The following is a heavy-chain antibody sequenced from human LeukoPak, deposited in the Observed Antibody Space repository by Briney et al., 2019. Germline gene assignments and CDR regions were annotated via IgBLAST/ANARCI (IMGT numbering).Heavy chain of an antibody. CDR2: INTNTGNP. V-gene: IGHV7-4-1*02. CDR3: AREFPGDYDFWSGRLEPAPMDV. D-gene: IGHD3-3*01. Sequence: GASVKVSCKASGYTFTSYAMNWVRQAPGQGLEWMGWINTNTGNPTYAQGFTGRFVFSLDTSVSTAYLQISSLKAEDTAVYYCAREFPGDYDFWSGRLEPAPMDVWGQGTTVTVSS. J-gene: IGHJ6*02. CDR1: GYTFTSYA.